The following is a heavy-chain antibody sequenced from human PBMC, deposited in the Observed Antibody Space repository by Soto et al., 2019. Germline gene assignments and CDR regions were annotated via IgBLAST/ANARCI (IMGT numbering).Heavy chain of an antibody. CDR1: GYIFTNYD. V-gene: IGHV1-18*01. Sequence: QVHLVQSGAEVKTPGASVKVSCKVFGYIFTNYDISWVRQAPGQGLEWMGWVSAYNGDTIYAQRFQGSVTMTTHTGTSTAYMELTSLRSYDTAVFFCERSPRIVTAATGIWDFDYWGQGTLVSVSS. CDR3: ERSPRIVTAATGIWDFDY. J-gene: IGHJ4*02. D-gene: IGHD1-1*01. CDR2: VSAYNGDT.